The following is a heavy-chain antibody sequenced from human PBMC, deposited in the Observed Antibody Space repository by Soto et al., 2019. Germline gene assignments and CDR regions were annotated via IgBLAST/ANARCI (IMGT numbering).Heavy chain of an antibody. CDR3: TTDRGSIWRAYYFYYMDV. Sequence: PGGSLRLSCAASGFTFSNAWMSWVRQAPGKGLEWVGRIKSKTDGGTTDYAAPVKGRFTISRDDSKNTLYLQMNSLKTEDTAVYYCTTDRGSIWRAYYFYYMDVWGKGTTVTVSS. CDR2: IKSKTDGGTT. J-gene: IGHJ6*03. V-gene: IGHV3-15*01. D-gene: IGHD3-10*01. CDR1: GFTFSNAW.